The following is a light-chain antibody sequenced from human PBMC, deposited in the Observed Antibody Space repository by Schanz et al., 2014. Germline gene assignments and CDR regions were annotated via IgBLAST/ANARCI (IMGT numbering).Light chain of an antibody. CDR3: QQPGS. J-gene: IGKJ4*01. V-gene: IGKV1-5*01. CDR1: QTISRW. CDR2: NAA. Sequence: DIQMTQSPSTLSASVGDRVTITCRASQTISRWLAWFQQKPGKAPKCLIYNAASLESGVPSRFSGSGSGTEFTLTISSLQPEDFATYFCQQPGSFGGGTKVEI.